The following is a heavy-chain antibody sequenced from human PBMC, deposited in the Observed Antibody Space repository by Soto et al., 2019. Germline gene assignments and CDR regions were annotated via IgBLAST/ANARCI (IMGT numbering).Heavy chain of an antibody. CDR1: GFTFSSYS. J-gene: IGHJ3*02. V-gene: IGHV3-21*01. CDR2: ISSSSCYI. Sequence: WSLRLSCAASGFTFSSYSLNWVRQAPGQGLECVSSISSSSCYIYYADSVKGRFTVSRDHAKNSLYLQMNSLRAEDTAVYYCARGEYRGRWGSRNDAFDIWGQGTMVAVSS. CDR3: ARGEYRGRWGSRNDAFDI. D-gene: IGHD6-13*01.